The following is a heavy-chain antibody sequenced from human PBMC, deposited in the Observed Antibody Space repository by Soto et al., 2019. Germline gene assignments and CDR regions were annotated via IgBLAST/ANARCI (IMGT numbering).Heavy chain of an antibody. CDR3: AMGFDD. CDR2: ISGSGGST. V-gene: IGHV3-23*01. CDR1: GLPFLSYA. Sequence: RESLRHSCAASGLPFLSYAMSWVRQGPGKRLEWVSAISGSGGSTYYADSVKGRFTISRDDSKNTLYLQMNSLRAEDTAVYYCAMGFDDWGQGTLVTVSS. J-gene: IGHJ4*02.